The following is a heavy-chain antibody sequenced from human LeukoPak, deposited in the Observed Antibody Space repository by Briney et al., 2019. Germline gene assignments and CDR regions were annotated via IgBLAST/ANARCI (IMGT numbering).Heavy chain of an antibody. V-gene: IGHV3-21*01. CDR3: ATGTSYGDYLFDY. D-gene: IGHD4-17*01. J-gene: IGHJ4*02. CDR2: ISSSSSYI. CDR1: GFTFSSYS. Sequence: PGGSLRLSCAASGFTFSSYSMNWVRQAPGKGLEWVSSISSSSSYIYYADSVKGRFTISRDNAKNSLYLQMNSLRAEDTAVYYCATGTSYGDYLFDYWGQGTLVTVSS.